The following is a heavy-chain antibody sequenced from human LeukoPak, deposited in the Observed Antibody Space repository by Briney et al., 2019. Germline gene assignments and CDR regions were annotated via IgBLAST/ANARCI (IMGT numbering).Heavy chain of an antibody. J-gene: IGHJ4*02. CDR2: ISYDGSNK. D-gene: IGHD3-3*01. V-gene: IGHV3-30-3*01. Sequence: GGSLRLSCAASGFTFSSYAMPWVRQAPGKGLEWVAVISYDGSNKYYADSVKGRFTISRDNSKNTLYLQMNSLRAEDTAVYYCARESRSYYDFWSGYPTFWGQGTLVTVSS. CDR1: GFTFSSYA. CDR3: ARESRSYYDFWSGYPTF.